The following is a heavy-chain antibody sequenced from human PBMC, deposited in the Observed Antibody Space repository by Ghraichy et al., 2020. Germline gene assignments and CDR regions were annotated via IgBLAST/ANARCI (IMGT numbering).Heavy chain of an antibody. CDR1: GFTFSDYY. CDR2: ISSSSTYT. Sequence: GGSLRLSCAASGFTFSDYYMSWIRQAPGKGLEWVSYISSSSTYTNSADSVKGRFTISRDNAENSLYLQMNSLRAEDTAVYYCARCDWDCSSTSCYVTWFDPWGQGTLVTVSS. CDR3: ARCDWDCSSTSCYVTWFDP. D-gene: IGHD2-2*01. V-gene: IGHV3-11*06. J-gene: IGHJ5*02.